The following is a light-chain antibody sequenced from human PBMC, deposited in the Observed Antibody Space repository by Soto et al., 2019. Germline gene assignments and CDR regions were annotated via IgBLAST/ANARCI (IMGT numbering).Light chain of an antibody. V-gene: IGLV2-14*01. J-gene: IGLJ2*01. CDR2: EVS. CDR3: SSYTTIKTVV. CDR1: SSDIGTYQY. Sequence: QSALTQPASVSGSPGQSITISCTGTSSDIGTYQYVSWFQHHPGKAPKLIIFEVSNRHSWISDLFSGFKSDNTAYLTISGGQPEDEADYHCSSYTTIKTVVFGGGTKLTVL.